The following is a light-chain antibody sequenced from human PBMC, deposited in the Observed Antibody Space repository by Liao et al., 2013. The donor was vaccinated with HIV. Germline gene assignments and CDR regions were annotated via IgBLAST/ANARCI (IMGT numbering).Light chain of an antibody. CDR1: SIGSKS. J-gene: IGLJ2*01. CDR2: YDS. V-gene: IGLV3-21*01. Sequence: SYVLTQPPSVSVAPGMTARITCGGNSIGSKSVHWYQQKPGXAPVVVIYYDSDRPSKIPERFSGSNSENTGTLTISGTQAVDEAVYYCQAWDRVSALFGGGTKLTVL. CDR3: QAWDRVSAL.